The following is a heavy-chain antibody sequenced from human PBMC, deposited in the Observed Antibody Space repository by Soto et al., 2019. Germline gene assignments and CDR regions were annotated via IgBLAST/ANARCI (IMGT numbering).Heavy chain of an antibody. J-gene: IGHJ4*02. Sequence: SVKVSCKASGGTFSSYAISWVRQAPGQGLEWMGGIIPIFGTANYAQKFQGRVTVTADESTSTAYMELSSLRSEDTAVYYCAKAATVVTLYYFDYWGQGTLVTVSS. D-gene: IGHD4-17*01. V-gene: IGHV1-69*13. CDR2: IIPIFGTA. CDR1: GGTFSSYA. CDR3: AKAATVVTLYYFDY.